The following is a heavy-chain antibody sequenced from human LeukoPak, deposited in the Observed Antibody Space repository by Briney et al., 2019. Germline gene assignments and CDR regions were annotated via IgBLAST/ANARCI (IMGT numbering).Heavy chain of an antibody. V-gene: IGHV1-18*01. CDR2: INTDNGNA. CDR1: GYNFSNYS. J-gene: IGHJ4*02. CDR3: ARGRKYTSGYRVTELGSGYSDY. Sequence: ASVKVSCKPSGYNFSNYSISWVRQAPGQGLEWMGWINTDNGNANYAQKVQDRVTLTTDTSTNMAYMELRSLTGDDTAVYYCARGRKYTSGYRVTELGSGYSDYWGQGTLVTVSS. D-gene: IGHD5-18*01.